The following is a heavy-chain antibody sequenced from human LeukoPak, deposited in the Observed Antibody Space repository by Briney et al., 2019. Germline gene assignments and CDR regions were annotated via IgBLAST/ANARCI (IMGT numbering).Heavy chain of an antibody. CDR1: GGSFSGYY. D-gene: IGHD6-19*01. J-gene: IGHJ4*02. V-gene: IGHV4-34*01. CDR3: AREGSGWYRNYFDY. Sequence: PSETLSLTCAVYGGSFSGYYWSWIRQPPGKGLEWIGEINHSGSSNYNPSLKSRVTISVDTSKNQFSLKLSSVTPEDTAVYYCAREGSGWYRNYFDYWGQGTLVTVSS. CDR2: INHSGSS.